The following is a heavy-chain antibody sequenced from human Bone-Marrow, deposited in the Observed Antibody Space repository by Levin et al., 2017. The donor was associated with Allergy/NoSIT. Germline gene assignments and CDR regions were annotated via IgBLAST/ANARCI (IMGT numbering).Heavy chain of an antibody. D-gene: IGHD5-18*01. Sequence: SGPTLVKPTQTLTLTCTFSGFSLTTSGMCVSWIRQPPGKALEWLARIDWDDDKYYSTSLKTRLTISKDTSKNQVVLTMTNMDPVDTATYYCARIPPLGYPYGYSSAMDVSGQGTTVTVSS. CDR1: GFSLTTSGMC. CDR3: ARIPPLGYPYGYSSAMDV. CDR2: IDWDDDK. V-gene: IGHV2-70*11. J-gene: IGHJ6*02.